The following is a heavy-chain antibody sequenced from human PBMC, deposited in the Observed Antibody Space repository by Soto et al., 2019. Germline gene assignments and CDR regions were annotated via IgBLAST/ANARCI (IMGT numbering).Heavy chain of an antibody. CDR2: IYYSGST. CDR3: VRDRDYYGSGLGAFDI. D-gene: IGHD3-10*01. CDR1: GGSISSGGYY. V-gene: IGHV4-31*03. J-gene: IGHJ3*02. Sequence: PSETLSLTCTVSGGSISSGGYYWSWIRQHPGKGLEWIGYIYYSGSTYYNPSLKSRVTISVDTSKNQFSLKLSSVTAADTAVYYCVRDRDYYGSGLGAFDIWGQGTMVTVSS.